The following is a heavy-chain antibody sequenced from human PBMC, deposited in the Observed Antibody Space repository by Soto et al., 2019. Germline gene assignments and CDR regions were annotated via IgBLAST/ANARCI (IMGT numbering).Heavy chain of an antibody. CDR1: GGTFSSYA. J-gene: IGHJ6*02. D-gene: IGHD2-2*01. CDR3: ARSQGSSTSLEIYYYYYYGMDV. CDR2: IIPISGTA. Sequence: QVQLVQSGAEVKKPGSSVKVSCKASGGTFSSYAISWVRQAPGQGLEWMGGIIPISGTANYAQKFQGRVTITADESTSTAYMDLSSLRSEATAVYYCARSQGSSTSLEIYYYYYYGMDVWGPGTTVTVSS. V-gene: IGHV1-69*01.